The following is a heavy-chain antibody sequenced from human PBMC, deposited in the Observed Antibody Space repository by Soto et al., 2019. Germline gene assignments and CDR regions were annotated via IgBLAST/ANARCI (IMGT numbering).Heavy chain of an antibody. CDR1: GYTFTGYY. Sequence: ASVKVSCKASGYTFTGYYMHWVRQAPGQGLEWMGWINPNSGGTNYAQKFQGRVTMTRDTSISTAYMELSRLRSADTAVYYCAREGYCSGGSCYEGSNWFDPWGQGTLVTVSS. V-gene: IGHV1-2*02. D-gene: IGHD2-15*01. CDR3: AREGYCSGGSCYEGSNWFDP. J-gene: IGHJ5*02. CDR2: INPNSGGT.